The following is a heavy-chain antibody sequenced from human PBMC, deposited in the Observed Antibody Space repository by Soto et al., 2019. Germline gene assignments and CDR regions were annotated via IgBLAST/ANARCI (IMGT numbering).Heavy chain of an antibody. J-gene: IGHJ4*02. CDR1: GGSISSSSYY. D-gene: IGHD4-17*01. Sequence: SETLSLTCTVSGGSISSSSYYWGWIRQPPGKGLEWIGSMYSSGSTYYNPSLKSRVTISVDTSKNQFSLKLSSVTAADTAVYYCARRGAMTTVTSFDYWGQGTLVTVSS. CDR2: MYSSGST. CDR3: ARRGAMTTVTSFDY. V-gene: IGHV4-39*01.